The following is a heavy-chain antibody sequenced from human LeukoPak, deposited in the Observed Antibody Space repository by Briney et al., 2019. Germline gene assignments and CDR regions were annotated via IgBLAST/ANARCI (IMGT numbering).Heavy chain of an antibody. J-gene: IGHJ4*02. V-gene: IGHV3-21*06. D-gene: IGHD2-2*01. CDR2: ISTSSSYI. CDR3: ARVASTSCCILFDQ. Sequence: GSLRLSCAASGFTFCSYSMNWVRQAPGKGLEWVSSISTSSSYINYADSVKGRFTISRDNAKNSLYLQMNSLRAEDTAVYYCARVASTSCCILFDQWGQGRLVTVSS. CDR1: GFTFCSYS.